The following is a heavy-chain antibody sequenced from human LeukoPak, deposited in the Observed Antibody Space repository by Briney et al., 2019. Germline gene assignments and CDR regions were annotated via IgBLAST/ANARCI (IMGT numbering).Heavy chain of an antibody. D-gene: IGHD3-16*01. J-gene: IGHJ4*02. V-gene: IGHV1-2*06. CDR3: ARRFSSAYYGTDYFDY. CDR2: INPKSGGT. Sequence: ASVKVSCKASGYTFTGYSLYWVRQAPGQGLEWLGRINPKSGGTYYVQKFLGRATMTRDTSISTAYMELSTLTSDDTAVYFCARRFSSAYYGTDYFDYWGQGTLVTVSS. CDR1: GYTFTGYS.